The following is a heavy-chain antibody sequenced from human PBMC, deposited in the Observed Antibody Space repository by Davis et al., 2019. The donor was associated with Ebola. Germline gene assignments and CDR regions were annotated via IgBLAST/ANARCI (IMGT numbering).Heavy chain of an antibody. CDR1: GGSISSGDYY. J-gene: IGHJ4*02. CDR2: IYYSGST. V-gene: IGHV4-30-4*01. CDR3: ARQYSSGWYYFDY. D-gene: IGHD6-19*01. Sequence: LRLSCTVSGGSISSGDYYWNWIRQPPGKGLEWIGYIYYSGSTNYNPSLKSRVTISVDTSKDQFSLKLSSVTAADTAVYYCARQYSSGWYYFDYWGQGTLVTVSS.